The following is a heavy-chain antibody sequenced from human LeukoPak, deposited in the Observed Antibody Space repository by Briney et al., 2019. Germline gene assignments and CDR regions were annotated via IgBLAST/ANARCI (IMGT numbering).Heavy chain of an antibody. Sequence: GGSLRLSCAASGFTFSSYSMNWVRQAPGKGLERGSYISGSSSTIYYADSVKGRFTISRDNSKNTLYLQMNSLRAEDTAVYYCARGAGYNYPYYFDYWGQGTLVTVSS. J-gene: IGHJ4*02. V-gene: IGHV3-48*01. D-gene: IGHD5-24*01. CDR3: ARGAGYNYPYYFDY. CDR1: GFTFSSYS. CDR2: ISGSSSTI.